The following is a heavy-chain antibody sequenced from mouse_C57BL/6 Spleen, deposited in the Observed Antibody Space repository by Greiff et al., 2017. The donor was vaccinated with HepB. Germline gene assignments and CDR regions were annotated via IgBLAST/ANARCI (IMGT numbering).Heavy chain of an antibody. CDR2: IDPANGNT. J-gene: IGHJ4*01. V-gene: IGHV14-3*01. CDR1: GFNIKNTY. D-gene: IGHD2-4*01. CDR3: ARDDYDVRADYYAMDY. Sequence: VQLKQSVAELVRPGASVKLSCTASGFNIKNTYMHWVKQRPEQGLEWIGRIDPANGNTKYAPKFQGKATITADTSSNTADLQLSSLTSEDTAIYYCARDDYDVRADYYAMDYWGQGTSVTVSS.